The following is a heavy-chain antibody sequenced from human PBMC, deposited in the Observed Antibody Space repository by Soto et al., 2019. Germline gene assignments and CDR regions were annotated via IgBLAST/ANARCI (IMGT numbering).Heavy chain of an antibody. V-gene: IGHV5-10-1*01. D-gene: IGHD2-2*01. J-gene: IGHJ5*02. Sequence: PGESLKISCKGSRHTFTSYWLSCVRQMPGKGLEWMGMIDPSDSYTNYSPSFQGHVTISADNSISTAYLQWSSLKTSDTAMYCCVRRRNILVASNWFDTGGQGKVATVFS. CDR1: RHTFTSYW. CDR3: VRRRNILVASNWFDT. CDR2: IDPSDSYT.